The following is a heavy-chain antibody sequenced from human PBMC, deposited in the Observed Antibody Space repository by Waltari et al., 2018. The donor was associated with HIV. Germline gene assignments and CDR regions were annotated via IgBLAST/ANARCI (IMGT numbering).Heavy chain of an antibody. Sequence: EVQLVESGGGLVQPGGSMSLSCAASGFTFSSYWMSWVRQAPGKGVEGVANIKQDGSEKYYVDSVNGRFTISRDNAENSLYLQINSLRAEDTAVYYCARGGFYGSGSKVNWGQGTLVTVSS. D-gene: IGHD3-10*01. V-gene: IGHV3-7*04. CDR2: IKQDGSEK. CDR3: ARGGFYGSGSKVN. J-gene: IGHJ4*02. CDR1: GFTFSSYW.